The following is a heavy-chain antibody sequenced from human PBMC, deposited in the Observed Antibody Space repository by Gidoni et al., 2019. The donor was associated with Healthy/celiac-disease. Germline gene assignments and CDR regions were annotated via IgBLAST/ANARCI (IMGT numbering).Heavy chain of an antibody. CDR1: GYTFTSYD. J-gene: IGHJ4*02. CDR2: MNPNSGNT. D-gene: IGHD5-18*01. CDR3: ARRGPAMKLGGFDY. V-gene: IGHV1-8*01. Sequence: QVQLVQSGAEVKKPGASVKVSCKASGYTFTSYDINWVRQATGQGLEWMGWMNPNSGNTDYAQKFQGRVTMTRNTSISTAYMELSSLRSEDTDVYYCARRGPAMKLGGFDYWGQGTLVTVSS.